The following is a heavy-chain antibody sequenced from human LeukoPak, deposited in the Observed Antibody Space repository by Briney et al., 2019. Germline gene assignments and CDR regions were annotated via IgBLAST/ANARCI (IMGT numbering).Heavy chain of an antibody. J-gene: IGHJ4*02. CDR3: PPGGGGAAAGTPYDY. V-gene: IGHV3-74*01. Sequence: GSLRLSCAASGFTFSSHWMHWVRQAPGKGLVWVSRINSDGSSISYADSVKGRFTISRDNAKNSLYLQMNSLRDEDTAVYYRPPGGGGAAAGTPYDYWGQGTLVTVSS. D-gene: IGHD6-13*01. CDR1: GFTFSSHW. CDR2: INSDGSSI.